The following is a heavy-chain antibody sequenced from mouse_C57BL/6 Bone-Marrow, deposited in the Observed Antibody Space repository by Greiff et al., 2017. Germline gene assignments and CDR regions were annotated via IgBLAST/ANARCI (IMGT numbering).Heavy chain of an antibody. CDR2: ISNLAYSI. J-gene: IGHJ4*01. D-gene: IGHD2-4*01. V-gene: IGHV5-15*01. Sequence: EVLLVESGGGLVQPGGSLKLSCAASGFTFSDYGMAWVRQAPRQGPEWVAFISNLAYSIYYADTVTGRFTISRENAKNTLHLEMSSLRSEDTAMXYCARYDYDGDAMDYWGQGTSVTVSS. CDR3: ARYDYDGDAMDY. CDR1: GFTFSDYG.